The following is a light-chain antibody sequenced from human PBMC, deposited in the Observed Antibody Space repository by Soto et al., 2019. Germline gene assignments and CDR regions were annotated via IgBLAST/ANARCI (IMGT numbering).Light chain of an antibody. CDR3: QQSYVTPWT. J-gene: IGKJ1*01. CDR1: HDISSS. Sequence: DIQITHSPSSLSSSILDIFTISCRSSHDISSSLNCYQHTSGKSPKLLIYAASGLHSGVPSRFSGRGSGTDFTLTISSLQPEDFATYYCQQSYVTPWTFGQGTTVDI. V-gene: IGKV1-39*01. CDR2: AAS.